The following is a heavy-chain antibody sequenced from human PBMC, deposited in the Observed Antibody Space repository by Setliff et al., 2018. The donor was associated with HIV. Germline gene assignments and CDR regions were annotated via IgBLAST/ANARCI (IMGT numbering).Heavy chain of an antibody. CDR3: ARGLDVWGTYRYRNYFDY. CDR2: INHGGST. V-gene: IGHV4-34*01. J-gene: IGHJ4*03. D-gene: IGHD3-16*02. Sequence: PSETLSLTCAVYGGSFSDYYWSWIRQSPGRGLEWIGEINHGGSTIYNPSLKSRVTISIDTSKNQFSLNLTSVTAADTAIYYCARGLDVWGTYRYRNYFDYWGQGTAVTVSS. CDR1: GGSFSDYY.